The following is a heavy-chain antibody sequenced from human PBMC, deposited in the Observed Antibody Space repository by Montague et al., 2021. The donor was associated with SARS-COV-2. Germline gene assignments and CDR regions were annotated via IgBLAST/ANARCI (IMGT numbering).Heavy chain of an antibody. CDR2: ISYGGIA. J-gene: IGHJ4*02. CDR3: AGKVLTVPADY. D-gene: IGHD4-11*01. V-gene: IGHV4-4*02. Sequence: SETLSLTYADSGVSITSTNWWSLVRQPPGKGLEWIGEISYGGIATXNPSLKSRATISMDRSRNLFSLKLSSVTAADTAIYYCAGKVLTVPADYWGQGTLVTAS. CDR1: GVSITSTNW.